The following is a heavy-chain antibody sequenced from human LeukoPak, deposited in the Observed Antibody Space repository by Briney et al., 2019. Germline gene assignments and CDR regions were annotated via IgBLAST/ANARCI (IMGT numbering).Heavy chain of an antibody. J-gene: IGHJ5*02. D-gene: IGHD4-17*01. Sequence: PGGSLRLSCAASGFTFSSYGMHWARQAPGKGLEWVAVISYDGSNKYYADSVKGRFTISRDNSKNTLYLQMNSLRAEDTAVYYCAKEFATTVTGFDPWGQGTLVTVSS. CDR3: AKEFATTVTGFDP. V-gene: IGHV3-30*18. CDR1: GFTFSSYG. CDR2: ISYDGSNK.